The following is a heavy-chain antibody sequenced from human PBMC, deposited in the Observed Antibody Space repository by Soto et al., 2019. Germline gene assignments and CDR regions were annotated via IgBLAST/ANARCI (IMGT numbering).Heavy chain of an antibody. CDR2: IIPILGIA. Sequence: QVQLVQSGAEVKKPGSSVKVSCKASGGTFSSYTISWVRQAPGQGLEWMGRIIPILGIANYAQKFQGRVTITADQSTSTAYMELSSLRSEDTAVYYCAGRQQLVRGMDVWGQGTTVTVSS. V-gene: IGHV1-69*02. CDR3: AGRQQLVRGMDV. J-gene: IGHJ6*02. D-gene: IGHD6-13*01. CDR1: GGTFSSYT.